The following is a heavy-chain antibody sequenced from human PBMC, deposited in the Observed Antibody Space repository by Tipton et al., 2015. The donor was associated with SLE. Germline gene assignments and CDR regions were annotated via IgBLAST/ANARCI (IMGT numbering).Heavy chain of an antibody. J-gene: IGHJ3*02. D-gene: IGHD1-14*01. CDR2: LSNRGGT. CDR1: GGPITGYF. CDR3: ARLGQTDPDAFDI. Sequence: TLSLTCNVSGGPITGYFWSWVRQPPGERPECLGYLSNRGGTKYNPSLKSRVSISADTSKNLFSLKLKSLIAADTAVYYCARLGQTDPDAFDIWGRGIMVTVSS. V-gene: IGHV4-59*01.